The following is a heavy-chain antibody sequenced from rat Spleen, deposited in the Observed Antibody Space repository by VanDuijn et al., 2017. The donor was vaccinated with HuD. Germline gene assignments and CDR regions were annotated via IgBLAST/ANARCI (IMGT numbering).Heavy chain of an antibody. CDR1: GFTFNNYW. D-gene: IGHD1-2*01. CDR3: ARHFSPADYYSSFPGLY. CDR2: ITNTGGGNT. V-gene: IGHV5-31*01. J-gene: IGHJ3*01. Sequence: EVQLVESGGDLVEPGRSLKLSCVASGFTFNNYWMTWIRQAPGKGLEWVASITNTGGGNTYYRDSVKGRFTISRDNSKSTLYLQMDSLRSEDTATYYCARHFSPADYYSSFPGLYWGQGTLVTVSS.